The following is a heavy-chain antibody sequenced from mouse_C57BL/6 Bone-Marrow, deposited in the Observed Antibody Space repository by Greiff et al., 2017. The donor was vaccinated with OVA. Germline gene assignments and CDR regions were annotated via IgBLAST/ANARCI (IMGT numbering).Heavy chain of an antibody. CDR1: GFNIKDDY. J-gene: IGHJ2*01. Sequence: EVQLQQSGAELVRPGASVKLSCTASGFNIKDDYMHWVKQRPEQGLEWIGWIDPENGDTEYASKFQGKATITADTSSNTAYLQLSSLTSEDTAVYYCTAYYGSSFLDDWGQGTTLTVSS. CDR3: TAYYGSSFLDD. CDR2: IDPENGDT. V-gene: IGHV14-4*01. D-gene: IGHD1-1*01.